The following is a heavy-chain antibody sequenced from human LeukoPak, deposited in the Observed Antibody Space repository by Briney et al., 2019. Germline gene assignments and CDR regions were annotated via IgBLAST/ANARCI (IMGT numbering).Heavy chain of an antibody. CDR1: GGSISSYY. V-gene: IGHV4-4*07. Sequence: SETLSLTCTVSGGSISSYYWSWIRQPAGKGLEWIGRIYTSGSTNYNPSLKSRVTMSVDTSKNKFSLKLSSVTAADTAVYYCARAVAYYDILTGYRYYFDYWGQGTLVTVSS. J-gene: IGHJ4*02. CDR3: ARAVAYYDILTGYRYYFDY. D-gene: IGHD3-9*01. CDR2: IYTSGST.